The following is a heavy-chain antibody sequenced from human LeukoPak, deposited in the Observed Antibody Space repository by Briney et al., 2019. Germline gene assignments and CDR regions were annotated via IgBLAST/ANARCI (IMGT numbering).Heavy chain of an antibody. CDR1: GFTFSSYA. CDR2: ISYDGSNK. D-gene: IGHD3-22*01. CDR3: ARDLDYYDSSGLYGMDV. J-gene: IGHJ6*02. V-gene: IGHV3-30*04. Sequence: SGGSLRLSCAASGFTFSSYAMHWVRQAPGKGLEWVAVISYDGSNKYYADSVKGRFTISRDNSKNTLYLQMNSLRAEDTAVYYCARDLDYYDSSGLYGMDVWGQGTTVTVSS.